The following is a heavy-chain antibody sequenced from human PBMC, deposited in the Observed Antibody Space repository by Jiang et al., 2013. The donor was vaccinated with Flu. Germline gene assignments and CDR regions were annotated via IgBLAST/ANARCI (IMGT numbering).Heavy chain of an antibody. CDR2: TNPKSGGT. V-gene: IGHV1-2*06. J-gene: IGHJ4*02. Sequence: KKPGASVKVSCKASGYTFTGYYIHWVRQAPGQGLEWMGRTNPKSGGTNYAQKFQGRVTMTRDTSISTAYMELSRLRSDDTAVYYCARRGSSKESYYFDYWGQGTLVTVSS. CDR3: ARRGSSKESYYFDY. CDR1: GYTFTGYY. D-gene: IGHD1-26*01.